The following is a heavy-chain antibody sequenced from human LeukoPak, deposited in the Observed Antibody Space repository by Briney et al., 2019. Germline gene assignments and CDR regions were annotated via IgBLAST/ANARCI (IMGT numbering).Heavy chain of an antibody. Sequence: SETLSLTCTVSGASVSSGSYYWSWIRQHPGKGLEWIGYIYYSGSTYYNPSLKSRVTISVDTSKNQFSLKLSSVTAADTAVYYCAREENYYDSSGYYNAGFDPWGQGTLVTVSS. CDR2: IYYSGST. V-gene: IGHV4-31*03. CDR1: GASVSSGSYY. J-gene: IGHJ5*02. D-gene: IGHD3-22*01. CDR3: AREENYYDSSGYYNAGFDP.